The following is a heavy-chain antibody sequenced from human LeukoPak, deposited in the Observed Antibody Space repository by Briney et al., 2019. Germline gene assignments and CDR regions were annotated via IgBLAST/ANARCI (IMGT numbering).Heavy chain of an antibody. CDR3: ARRQIYFDH. V-gene: IGHV4-4*09. J-gene: IGHJ4*02. CDR2: IYTDGST. Sequence: SETLSLTCTVSGGAISPYFWSWIRQPPGKGPEWIGYIYTDGSTKYNPSLKSRVTISLDTSKNQFSLKLSSVTAADTAVYYCARRQIYFDHWGQGTLVTVSS. CDR1: GGAISPYF.